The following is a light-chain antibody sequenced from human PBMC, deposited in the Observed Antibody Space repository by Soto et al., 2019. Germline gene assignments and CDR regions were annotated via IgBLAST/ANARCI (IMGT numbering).Light chain of an antibody. Sequence: CTGTSSDVGAYKYVSWYQQHPGKAPQLMIYEVSKRPSGVPDRFSGSKSGNTASLTVSGLQAEDEADYYCSSYAGSNTLIFGGGTKLTVL. CDR2: EVS. V-gene: IGLV2-8*01. J-gene: IGLJ2*01. CDR3: SSYAGSNTLI. CDR1: SSDVGAYKY.